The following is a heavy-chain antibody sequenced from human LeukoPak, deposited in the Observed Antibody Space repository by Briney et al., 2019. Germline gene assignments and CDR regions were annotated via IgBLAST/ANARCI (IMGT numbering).Heavy chain of an antibody. V-gene: IGHV4-4*07. CDR1: GGAISGYY. CDR3: ARAGSWSYGLDV. J-gene: IGHJ6*02. D-gene: IGHD6-13*01. CDR2: FYPSGRP. Sequence: SETLSLTCTVSGGAISGYYWSWIRQSAGKGLEWIGRFYPSGRPSYNPSLNSRVTMSVDTFKNQISLRLSSVTAADTAVYYCARAGSWSYGLDVWGQGTTVTVSS.